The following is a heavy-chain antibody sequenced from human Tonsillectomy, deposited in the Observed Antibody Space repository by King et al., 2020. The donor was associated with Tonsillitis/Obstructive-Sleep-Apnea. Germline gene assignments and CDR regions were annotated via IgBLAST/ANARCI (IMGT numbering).Heavy chain of an antibody. CDR3: ARVDGNGWFDP. J-gene: IGHJ5*02. V-gene: IGHV3-64*01. D-gene: IGHD1-1*01. CDR1: GFTFSSYS. CDR2: ISGNGGTT. Sequence: VQLVESGGGLVQPGGSLGLSCAASGFTFSSYSMHWVRQAPGKGLEYVSAISGNGGTTYYANSVKGRFTISRDNSKNTLYLQMGSLRAEDMAVYYCARVDGNGWFDPWGQGTLVTVSS.